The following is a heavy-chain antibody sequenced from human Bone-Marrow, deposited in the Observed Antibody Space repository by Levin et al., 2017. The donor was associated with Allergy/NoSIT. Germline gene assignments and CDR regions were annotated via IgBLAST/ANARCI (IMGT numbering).Heavy chain of an antibody. CDR2: ISGSGGST. D-gene: IGHD6-19*01. CDR1: GFTFSSYA. J-gene: IGHJ4*02. V-gene: IGHV3-23*01. Sequence: PGGSLRLSCAASGFTFSSYAMSWVRQAPGKGLEWVSAISGSGGSTYYADSVKGRFTISRDNSKNTLYLQMNSLRAEDTAVYYCAKDMQWLVGPEYYFDYWGQGTLVTVSS. CDR3: AKDMQWLVGPEYYFDY.